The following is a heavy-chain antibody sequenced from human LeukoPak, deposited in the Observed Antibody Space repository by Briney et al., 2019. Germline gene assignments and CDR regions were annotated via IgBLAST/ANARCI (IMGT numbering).Heavy chain of an antibody. D-gene: IGHD2-2*01. CDR3: AKYRVPAAKGLVDY. Sequence: GGSLRLSCAASGFTFSSYAMSWVRQAPGKGLEWVSAISGSGGSTYYADSVKGRFTISRDNSKSTLYLQMNSLRAEDTAVYYCAKYRVPAAKGLVDYWGQGTLVTVSS. V-gene: IGHV3-23*01. CDR1: GFTFSSYA. CDR2: ISGSGGST. J-gene: IGHJ4*02.